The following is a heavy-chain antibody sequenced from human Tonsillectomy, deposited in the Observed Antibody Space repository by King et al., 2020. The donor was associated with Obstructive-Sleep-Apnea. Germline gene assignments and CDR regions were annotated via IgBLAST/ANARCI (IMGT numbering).Heavy chain of an antibody. CDR3: VRDLVMDV. J-gene: IGHJ6*02. V-gene: IGHV3-66*01. Sequence: VQLVESGGGLVQPGGSLRLSCAASGFTVSSKYMSWVRQAPGRGLDWVSVIYAVGSTYYADSVEGRFTISRDNSKNTVYLQMKILGAEDTAVYFCVRDLVMDVRGQGTTVTASS. CDR2: IYAVGST. CDR1: GFTVSSKY. D-gene: IGHD2-8*02.